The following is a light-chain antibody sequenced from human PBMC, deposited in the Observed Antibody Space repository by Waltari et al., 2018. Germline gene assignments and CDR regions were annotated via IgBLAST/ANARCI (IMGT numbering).Light chain of an antibody. Sequence: EIVMTQSPDTLSVSPGERATLSCRASQSVASNLAWYQKKPGQAPRLLIYGASTRATGIPARFSGSGSGTEFTLTISSLQSEDFAFYYCQQYNNWPPWTFGQGTKVEI. CDR3: QQYNNWPPWT. CDR2: GAS. CDR1: QSVASN. V-gene: IGKV3-15*01. J-gene: IGKJ1*01.